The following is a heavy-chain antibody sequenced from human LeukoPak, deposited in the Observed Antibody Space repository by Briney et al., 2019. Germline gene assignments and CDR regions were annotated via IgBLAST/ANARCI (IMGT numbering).Heavy chain of an antibody. J-gene: IGHJ4*02. CDR3: ARDHSSGWSPYFDY. Sequence: GGSLRLSCAASGFTFSSYSMNWVRQAPGKGLEWVSSISSSSSYIYYADSVKGRFTISRDDAKNSLYLQMNSLRAEDMAVYYCARDHSSGWSPYFDYWGQGTLVTVSS. CDR1: GFTFSSYS. CDR2: ISSSSSYI. V-gene: IGHV3-21*01. D-gene: IGHD6-19*01.